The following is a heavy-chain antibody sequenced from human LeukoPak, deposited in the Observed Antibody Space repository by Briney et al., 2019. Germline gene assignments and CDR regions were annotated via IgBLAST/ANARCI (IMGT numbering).Heavy chain of an antibody. CDR3: ARDRLTTVTTFHFDY. CDR2: IWSDSTNK. J-gene: IGHJ4*02. CDR1: GFTFSSYA. D-gene: IGHD4-17*01. Sequence: GGSLRLSCAASGFTFSSYAMHWVRQAPGKGLEWVAVIWSDSTNKYYADSVRGRFTISRDNSKNTLYLQMSSLRAEDTAMYYCARDRLTTVTTFHFDYWGQGTLVTVSS. V-gene: IGHV3-33*08.